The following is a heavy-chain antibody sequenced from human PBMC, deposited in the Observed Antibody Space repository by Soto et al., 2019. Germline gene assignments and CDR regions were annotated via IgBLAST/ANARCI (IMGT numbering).Heavy chain of an antibody. CDR2: IYFLGNT. J-gene: IGHJ4*02. V-gene: IGHV4-39*01. Sequence: QMQLQESGPGLVKPSETLSLTCTVSGGSISSSSYYWGWIRQPPGQGLEWLGTIYFLGNTYYNPSLKSRVTISVDKSKSQLFLMLSSVTAPDTAVYYWAIQISDSSGYYYAYFGQGTLVTVSS. CDR1: GGSISSSSYY. CDR3: AIQISDSSGYYYAY. D-gene: IGHD3-22*01.